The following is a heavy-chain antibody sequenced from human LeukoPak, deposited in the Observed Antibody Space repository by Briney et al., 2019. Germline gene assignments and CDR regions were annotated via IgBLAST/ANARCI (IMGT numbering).Heavy chain of an antibody. CDR3: ARHVRSKGNSDY. Sequence: SETLSLTCTVSGGSISSYYWSWIRQPPGKGLEWIGYIYYSGSTNYNPSLKSRVTISVDTSKNQFSLKLSSVTAADTAVYYCARHVRSKGNSDYWGQGTLVTVSS. D-gene: IGHD4-17*01. J-gene: IGHJ4*02. V-gene: IGHV4-59*08. CDR1: GGSISSYY. CDR2: IYYSGST.